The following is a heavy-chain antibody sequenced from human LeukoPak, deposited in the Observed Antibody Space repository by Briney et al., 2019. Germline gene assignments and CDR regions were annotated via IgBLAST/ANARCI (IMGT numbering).Heavy chain of an antibody. J-gene: IGHJ3*02. V-gene: IGHV3-21*01. CDR3: ARDQAVSDAFDI. CDR1: GFTFSRYR. Sequence: GGSLRLSCAASGFTFSRYRMNWVRQAPGKGLEWVSSISTSSSYIYYADSVKGRFTISRDNAKNTLYLQMNSLRAEDTAVYYCARDQAVSDAFDIWGQGTMVTVSS. CDR2: ISTSSSYI. D-gene: IGHD5/OR15-5a*01.